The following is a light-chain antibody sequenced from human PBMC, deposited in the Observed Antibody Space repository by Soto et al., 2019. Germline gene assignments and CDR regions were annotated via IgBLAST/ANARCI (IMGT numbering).Light chain of an antibody. J-gene: IGKJ1*01. CDR1: QSVGSNY. Sequence: EIVLTQFPGTLSLSPGERATLSCRASQSVGSNYLAWYQKRPGQPPNLLIFGASHRAPDIPDRFSGSGSGTYFTLTISRLEHEDFAVYYCQQYGSSIQTFGQGTKVEIK. CDR3: QQYGSSIQT. V-gene: IGKV3-20*01. CDR2: GAS.